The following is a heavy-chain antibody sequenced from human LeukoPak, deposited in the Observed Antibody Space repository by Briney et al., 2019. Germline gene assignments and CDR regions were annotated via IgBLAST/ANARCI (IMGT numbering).Heavy chain of an antibody. CDR1: GYTFTSYD. Sequence: GASVKVSCKASGYTFTSYDINWVRQATGQGLEWMGWMNPNSGNTGYAQKFQGRVTITRNTSISTAYMELSSLRSEDTAVYYCARAGDRRFLEWLLYRADYYYYMDVWGKGTTVTVSS. CDR2: MNPNSGNT. V-gene: IGHV1-8*03. CDR3: ARAGDRRFLEWLLYRADYYYYMDV. D-gene: IGHD3-3*01. J-gene: IGHJ6*03.